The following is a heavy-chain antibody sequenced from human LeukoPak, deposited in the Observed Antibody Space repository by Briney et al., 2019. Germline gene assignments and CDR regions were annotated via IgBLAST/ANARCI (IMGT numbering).Heavy chain of an antibody. D-gene: IGHD6-19*01. CDR1: GGTFSSYT. V-gene: IGHV1-69*04. CDR2: IIPILGIA. Sequence: SVKVSCKASGGTFSSYTISWVRQAPGQGLEWMGRIIPILGIANYAQKYQGRVTITADKSTSTAYMELSSLRSEDTAVYYCARDLSWVAGILDYWGQGTLVTVSS. CDR3: ARDLSWVAGILDY. J-gene: IGHJ4*02.